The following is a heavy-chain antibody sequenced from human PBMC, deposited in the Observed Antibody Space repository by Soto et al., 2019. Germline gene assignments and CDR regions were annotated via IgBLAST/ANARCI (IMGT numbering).Heavy chain of an antibody. V-gene: IGHV3-74*01. J-gene: IGHJ4*02. CDR1: GFTLIRHY. CDR3: ARGIVDGTMVSIHF. CDR2: LNTDGWIT. D-gene: IGHD1-26*01. Sequence: EMQLVESGGGIVQSGGSLRLSCEASGFTLIRHYMHWVRQPPGKGLERVSRLNTDGWITDYADSVKGRFFISRDNAKNTLYLQMNHLRVEDTAIYYCARGIVDGTMVSIHFWGEGTMVTVSS.